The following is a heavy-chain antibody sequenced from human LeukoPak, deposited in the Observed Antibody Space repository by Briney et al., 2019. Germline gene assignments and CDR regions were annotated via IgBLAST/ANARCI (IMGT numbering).Heavy chain of an antibody. CDR3: ARLGQRGFCRGGSCYSDY. CDR2: IYSSGNT. V-gene: IGHV4-39*01. CDR1: GDSISSTTYY. Sequence: SETLSLTCTVSGDSISSTTYYWGWIRQPPGKGLEWIGTIYSSGNTYYNPSLKSRVTISVDTSKNQFSLRLTSVTAADTAVYYCARLGQRGFCRGGSCYSDYWGQGILVTVSS. D-gene: IGHD2-15*01. J-gene: IGHJ4*02.